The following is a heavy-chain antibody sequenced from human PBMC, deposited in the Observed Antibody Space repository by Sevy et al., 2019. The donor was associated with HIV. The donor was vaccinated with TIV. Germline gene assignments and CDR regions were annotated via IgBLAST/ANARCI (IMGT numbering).Heavy chain of an antibody. CDR1: GFPFNNAW. CDR3: TLEGLYCSGGSCYSEGFDT. Sequence: GGSLRLSCAAFGFPFNNAWMSWVRQAPGKGLKSVGRIKSKTDGGTTDYATPVKGRFTISRDDSKNTLYLQMNSLKTDDTAVYYCTLEGLYCSGGSCYSEGFDTWGQGTLVTVSS. V-gene: IGHV3-15*01. CDR2: IKSKTDGGTT. J-gene: IGHJ4*02. D-gene: IGHD2-15*01.